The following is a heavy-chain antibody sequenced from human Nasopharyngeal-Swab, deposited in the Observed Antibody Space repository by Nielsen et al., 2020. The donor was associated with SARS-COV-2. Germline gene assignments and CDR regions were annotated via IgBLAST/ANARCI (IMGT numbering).Heavy chain of an antibody. CDR3: AKDDRRSQWLVDYYHGMDV. J-gene: IGHJ6*02. CDR1: GFTFSSYA. V-gene: IGHV3-23*01. Sequence: GGSLRLSCAASGFTFSSYAMSWVRQAPGKGLEWVSAISGSGGSTYYADSVKGRFTISRDNSKNTLYLQMNSLRAEDTAVYYCAKDDRRSQWLVDYYHGMDVWGQGTTVTVSS. CDR2: ISGSGGST. D-gene: IGHD6-19*01.